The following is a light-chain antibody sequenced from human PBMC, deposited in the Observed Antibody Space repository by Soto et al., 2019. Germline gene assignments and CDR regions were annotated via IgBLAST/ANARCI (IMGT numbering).Light chain of an antibody. CDR3: QQYNKWPIT. V-gene: IGKV3-15*01. J-gene: IGKJ4*01. CDR2: GAS. Sequence: EIVMTQSPATLSVSPGERATLSCRASQSVYSTLAWYQQKPGQAPRLLIYGASTRATGIPARFSGSGSGTEFTLTISSLQSEDFATYYCQQYNKWPITFGEGTKVEIK. CDR1: QSVYST.